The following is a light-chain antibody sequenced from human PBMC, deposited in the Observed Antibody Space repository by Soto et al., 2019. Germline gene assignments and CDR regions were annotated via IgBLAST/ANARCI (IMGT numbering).Light chain of an antibody. J-gene: IGKJ1*01. CDR2: KAS. V-gene: IGKV1-5*03. CDR3: QHYNSYSEA. CDR1: QTISSW. Sequence: MNQSPSTLSGKVGDRVTIACRASQTISSWLACYQQKPGKAPKILIYKASTLKSGVPSRFSGSGSGTEFTLTISSLQPDDFATYYCQHYNSYSEAFGQGTIVDVK.